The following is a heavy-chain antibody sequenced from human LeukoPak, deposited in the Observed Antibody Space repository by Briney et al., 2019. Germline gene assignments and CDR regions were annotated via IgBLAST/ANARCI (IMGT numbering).Heavy chain of an antibody. V-gene: IGHV1-2*02. CDR3: ARAIPYCSDN. Sequence: ASVKVSCNAAAYAFIFYDIPLMWLAPGHGLEWMAWINPNSGGTNSAQKFQGRVTMTRDTSISTVYMELSGLRSDDTAVYYCARAIPYCSDNWGQGALVTVST. J-gene: IGHJ4*02. CDR1: AYAFIFYD. CDR2: INPNSGGT. D-gene: IGHD1-26*01.